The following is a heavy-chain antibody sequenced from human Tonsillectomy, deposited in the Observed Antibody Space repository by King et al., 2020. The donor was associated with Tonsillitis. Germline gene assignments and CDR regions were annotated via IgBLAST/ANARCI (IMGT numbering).Heavy chain of an antibody. V-gene: IGHV3-9*01. CDR3: AKLDSSYDAFYI. CDR2: ISRDSGSI. D-gene: IGHD6-13*01. Sequence: VQLVESGGGLVQPGRSLRLSCAASGFTFDDYAMHWVRHAPGKGLEWVSGISRDSGSIAYAGSVQGRFSISRDNAKNSLYLQMNTLRAEDTALYYCAKLDSSYDAFYISGQGTMVSVSS. J-gene: IGHJ3*02. CDR1: GFTFDDYA.